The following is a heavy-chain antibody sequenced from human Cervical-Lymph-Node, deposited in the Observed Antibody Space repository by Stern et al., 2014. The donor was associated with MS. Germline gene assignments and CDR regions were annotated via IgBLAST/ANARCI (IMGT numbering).Heavy chain of an antibody. D-gene: IGHD7-27*01. CDR2: TNPQNGDT. V-gene: IGHV1-2*02. CDR1: GYTFSVYF. Sequence: QVQLVQSGADVKQPGASVTVSCKASGYTFSVYFIHWVRQAPGQGLEWVVWTNPQNGDTRYAQKFQGRFPMTRDTSIATAYMHLSSLTSDDTAMYHCARDVPGDDAFDVWGQGTMVTVSS. CDR3: ARDVPGDDAFDV. J-gene: IGHJ3*01.